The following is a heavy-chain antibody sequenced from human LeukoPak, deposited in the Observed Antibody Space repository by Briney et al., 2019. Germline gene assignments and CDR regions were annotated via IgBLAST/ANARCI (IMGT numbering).Heavy chain of an antibody. CDR2: IYYTGST. Sequence: SETLSLTCTVSGGSIGSFYWSWIRQPPGKGLEWIGYIYYTGSTNYNPSLKSRVTISADTSKNQFSLKLSSVTAADTAVYYCVRDWHRAPPVGMDVWGQGTTVTVSS. CDR3: VRDWHRAPPVGMDV. J-gene: IGHJ6*02. CDR1: GGSIGSFY. V-gene: IGHV4-59*01.